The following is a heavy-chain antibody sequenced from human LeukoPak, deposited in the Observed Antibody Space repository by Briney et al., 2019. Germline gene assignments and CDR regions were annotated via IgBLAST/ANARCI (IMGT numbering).Heavy chain of an antibody. CDR1: GFTFSSYS. V-gene: IGHV3-21*01. CDR3: ARGEYSSSAWFDP. J-gene: IGHJ5*02. Sequence: SGGSLRLSCAASGFTFSSYSMNWVRQAPGKGLEWVSSISSSSSYIYYADSVKGRFTISRDNAKNSLYLHMNSLRAEDTAVYYCARGEYSSSAWFDPWGQGTLVTVSS. D-gene: IGHD6-6*01. CDR2: ISSSSSYI.